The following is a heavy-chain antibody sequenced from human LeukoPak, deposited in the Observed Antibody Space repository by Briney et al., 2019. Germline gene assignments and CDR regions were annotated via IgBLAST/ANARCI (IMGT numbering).Heavy chain of an antibody. CDR3: ARDRYSSGWRNYFDY. J-gene: IGHJ4*02. D-gene: IGHD6-19*01. V-gene: IGHV3-74*03. CDR2: IDNAGSIT. CDR1: GFTFSNYW. Sequence: GGSLRLSCAASGFTFSNYWIHWVRQAPGKGLVWVSRIDNAGSITTYADSVKGRFTISRDNSKNTLYLQMNSLRAEDTAVYYCARDRYSSGWRNYFDYWGQGTLVTVSS.